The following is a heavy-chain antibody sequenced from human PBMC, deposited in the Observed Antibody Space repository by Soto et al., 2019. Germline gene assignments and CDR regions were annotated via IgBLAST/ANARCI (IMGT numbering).Heavy chain of an antibody. Sequence: ASVKVSCKASGGTFSSYAISWVRQAPGQGLEWMGGIIPIFGTANYAQKFQGRVTITADESTSTAYMELSSLRSEDTAVYYCACRVAATYGMDVWGQGTTVTV. CDR3: ACRVAATYGMDV. CDR1: GGTFSSYA. V-gene: IGHV1-69*13. D-gene: IGHD2-15*01. J-gene: IGHJ6*02. CDR2: IIPIFGTA.